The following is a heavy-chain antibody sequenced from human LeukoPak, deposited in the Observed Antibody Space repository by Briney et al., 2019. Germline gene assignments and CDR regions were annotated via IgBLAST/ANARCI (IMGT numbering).Heavy chain of an antibody. J-gene: IGHJ3*02. CDR2: ISWNSGSI. V-gene: IGHV3-9*01. CDR3: ASRRSGWPNDGFDI. CDR1: GFTFDDYA. D-gene: IGHD6-19*01. Sequence: GRSLRLSCAASGFTFDDYAMHWVRHAPGKGLEWVSGISWNSGSIGYADSVKGRFTISRDNVKNVVYLQMNSLTPEDTALYYCASRRSGWPNDGFDIWGQGTMVTVTS.